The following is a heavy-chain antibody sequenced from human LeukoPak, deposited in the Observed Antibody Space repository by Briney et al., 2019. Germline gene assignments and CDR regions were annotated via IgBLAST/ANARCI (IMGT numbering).Heavy chain of an antibody. D-gene: IGHD4-17*01. J-gene: IGHJ4*02. CDR2: LSGSGGDT. CDR1: GFTFNSYA. V-gene: IGHV3-23*01. CDR3: AKDALATVTYFDY. Sequence: GGSLTLSCSTSGFTFNSYAMSWLRQAPGKGLEWVSGLSGSGGDTDYADSVKGRFTISRDNSRNTLYLQMNSLRSEDTAVYYCAKDALATVTYFDYWGQGSLVTVYS.